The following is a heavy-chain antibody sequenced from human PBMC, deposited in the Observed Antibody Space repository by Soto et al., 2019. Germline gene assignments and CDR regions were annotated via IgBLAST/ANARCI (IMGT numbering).Heavy chain of an antibody. CDR2: IYYSGST. V-gene: IGHV4-59*01. Sequence: SETLSLTCPVSGGSISSYYWSWIRQPPGKGLEWIGYIYYSGSTNYNPSLKSRVTISVDTSKNQFSLKLSSVTAADTAVYYCAGTGTTQDYYYYYGMDVWGQGTTVTVSS. D-gene: IGHD1-1*01. CDR3: AGTGTTQDYYYYYGMDV. CDR1: GGSISSYY. J-gene: IGHJ6*02.